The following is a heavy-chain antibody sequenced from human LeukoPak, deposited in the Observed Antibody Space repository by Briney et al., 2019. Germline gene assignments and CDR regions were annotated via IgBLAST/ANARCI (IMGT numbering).Heavy chain of an antibody. Sequence: SETLSLTCTVSGGSISSYYWSWIRQPPGKGLEWIGYIYYSGSTNYNPSLKSRVTISVDTSKNQFSLKLSSATAADTAVYYCARGVAVAGLSNWGQGTLVTVSS. D-gene: IGHD6-19*01. CDR1: GGSISSYY. CDR2: IYYSGST. V-gene: IGHV4-59*01. CDR3: ARGVAVAGLSN. J-gene: IGHJ1*01.